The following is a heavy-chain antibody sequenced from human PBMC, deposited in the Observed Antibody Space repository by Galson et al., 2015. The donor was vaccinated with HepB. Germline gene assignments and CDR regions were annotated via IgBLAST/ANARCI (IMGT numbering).Heavy chain of an antibody. Sequence: PALVKPTQTLTLTCTFSGFSLSTGGVGVGWIRRPPGKALEWLALIYWDDDKRYSPLLTNRLTITKDTSKNQVVLTMTDMDPEDTATYYCAHRPSQNHIAWYPNWFDPWGQGTLVTASS. CDR1: GFSLSTGGVG. CDR2: IYWDDDK. D-gene: IGHD3-9*01. V-gene: IGHV2-5*02. J-gene: IGHJ5*02. CDR3: AHRPSQNHIAWYPNWFDP.